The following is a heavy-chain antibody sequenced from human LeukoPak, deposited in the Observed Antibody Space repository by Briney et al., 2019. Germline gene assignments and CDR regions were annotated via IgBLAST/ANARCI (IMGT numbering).Heavy chain of an antibody. CDR1: GFTFSSYG. Sequence: PGGSLRLSCAASGFTFSSYGMSWVRQAPGKGLEWVANIKQDGTEKYYVDSVEGRFTISRDNAKNSLYLQMNSLRVEDTAVYYCAKVAKYYYGSETYYFFEHWGQGTPVTASS. V-gene: IGHV3-7*01. D-gene: IGHD3-10*01. J-gene: IGHJ4*02. CDR2: IKQDGTEK. CDR3: AKVAKYYYGSETYYFFEH.